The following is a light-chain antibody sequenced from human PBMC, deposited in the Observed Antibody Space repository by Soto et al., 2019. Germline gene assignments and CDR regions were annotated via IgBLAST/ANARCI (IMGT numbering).Light chain of an antibody. CDR3: QQYNNWPLT. CDR1: QSVSSY. V-gene: IGKV3-15*01. CDR2: GAS. Sequence: VMTQSPTTLSVSPGERATLSCRASQSVSSYLAWYQQKPGQAPRLLIYGASTRATDIPARFSGSGSGTELTITISSLQSEDFELYYCQQYNNWPLTFGGGTKVDIK. J-gene: IGKJ4*01.